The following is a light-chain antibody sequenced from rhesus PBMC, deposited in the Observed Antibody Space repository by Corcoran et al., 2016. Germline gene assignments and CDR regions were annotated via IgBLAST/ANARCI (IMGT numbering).Light chain of an antibody. CDR1: QSVSSN. CDR2: GTS. V-gene: IGKV3-42*03. Sequence: EIVMTQSPATLSLSPGERATLSCRASQSVSSNLAWYQQKPGQAPSLLIYGTSNRATGIPARFSGSGSGTDFTLTSSSLDPEDFAVYYCQQFNNWPLTFGGGTKVEIK. CDR3: QQFNNWPLT. J-gene: IGKJ4*01.